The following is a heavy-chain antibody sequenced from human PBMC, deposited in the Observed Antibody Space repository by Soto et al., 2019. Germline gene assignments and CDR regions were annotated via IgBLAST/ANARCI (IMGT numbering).Heavy chain of an antibody. CDR3: AGRAGNYYYGMDV. V-gene: IGHV4-31*03. CDR2: FYYSGTT. J-gene: IGHJ6*02. CDR1: GASISSSGYY. Sequence: PSETLSLTCTVSGASISSSGYYWTWIRQRPGKGLEWIGYFYYSGTTYYKPSLKSRVTISVDTSENQFSLKLSSVTAADTAVYYRAGRAGNYYYGMDVWGQGTTVTVS.